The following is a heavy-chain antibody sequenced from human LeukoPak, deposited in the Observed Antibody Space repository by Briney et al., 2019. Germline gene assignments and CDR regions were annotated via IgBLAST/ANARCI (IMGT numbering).Heavy chain of an antibody. Sequence: GGSPRLSCAASGFTVSSNYMSWVRQAPGKGLEWVSVIYSGGSTYYADSVKGRFTISRDNSKNTLYLQMNSLRAEDTAVYYCARVSSWYTSYYYYGMDVWGQGTTVTVSS. J-gene: IGHJ6*02. CDR3: ARVSSWYTSYYYYGMDV. CDR1: GFTVSSNY. CDR2: IYSGGST. V-gene: IGHV3-66*01. D-gene: IGHD6-13*01.